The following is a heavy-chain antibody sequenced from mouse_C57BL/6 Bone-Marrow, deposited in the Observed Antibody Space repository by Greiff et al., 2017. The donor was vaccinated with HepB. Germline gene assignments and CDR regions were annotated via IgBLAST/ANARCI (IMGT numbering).Heavy chain of an antibody. D-gene: IGHD2-2*01. J-gene: IGHJ2*01. Sequence: VQLQESGPELVKPGASVKISCKASGYAFSSSWMNWVKQRPGKGLEWIGRIYPGDGDTNYNGKFKGKATLTADKSSSTAYMQLSSLTSEDSAVYFCARITVTPYYFDYWGQGTTLTVSS. CDR1: GYAFSSSW. CDR2: IYPGDGDT. CDR3: ARITVTPYYFDY. V-gene: IGHV1-82*01.